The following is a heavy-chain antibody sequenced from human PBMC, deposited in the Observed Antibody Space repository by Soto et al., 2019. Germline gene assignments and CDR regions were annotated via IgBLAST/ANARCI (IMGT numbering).Heavy chain of an antibody. CDR2: ISGYNGDT. CDR1: GATFTSYG. Sequence: QVQLVQSGAEVKEPGASVKVSCKASGATFTSYGFNWVRQAPGQGLEWMGWISGYNGDTHYAQNFQVRVTMTIDTSTSTAYMELRSLRSDDTAVYYGARGTIFGLVSFDYWGQGTLVTVSS. D-gene: IGHD3-3*02. CDR3: ARGTIFGLVSFDY. V-gene: IGHV1-18*01. J-gene: IGHJ4*02.